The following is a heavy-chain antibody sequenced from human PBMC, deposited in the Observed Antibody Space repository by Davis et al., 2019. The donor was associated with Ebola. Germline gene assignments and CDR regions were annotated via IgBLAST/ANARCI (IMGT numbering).Heavy chain of an antibody. J-gene: IGHJ4*02. D-gene: IGHD6-19*01. Sequence: PGGSLRLSCAASGFTFSSYGMHWVRQAPGKGLEWVAVISYDGSNKYYADSVKGRFTISRDNSKNTLYLQMNSLRAEDTAVYYCAKVGLKYSSGWYGPAVDYWGQGTLVTVSS. CDR2: ISYDGSNK. CDR3: AKVGLKYSSGWYGPAVDY. CDR1: GFTFSSYG. V-gene: IGHV3-30*18.